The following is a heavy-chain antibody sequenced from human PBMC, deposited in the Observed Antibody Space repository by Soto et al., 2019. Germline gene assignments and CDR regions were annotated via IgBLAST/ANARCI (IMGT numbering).Heavy chain of an antibody. CDR3: ARGLRITIFGVVPY. CDR2: MNPNSGNT. Sequence: QVQLVQSGADVKKPGASVEVSCNASGYTFTSYDINWVRQATGQGLEWMGWMNPNSGNTGYTQKIQGRGTMTRNTSISTAYMELSSLRSEDTAVYYCARGLRITIFGVVPYWGQGTLVTVSS. D-gene: IGHD3-3*01. V-gene: IGHV1-8*01. CDR1: GYTFTSYD. J-gene: IGHJ4*02.